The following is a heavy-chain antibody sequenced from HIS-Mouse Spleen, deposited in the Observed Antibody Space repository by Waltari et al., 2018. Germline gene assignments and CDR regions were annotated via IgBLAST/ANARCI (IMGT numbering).Heavy chain of an antibody. CDR1: GGTFSSYA. CDR2: IIPIFGTA. J-gene: IGHJ6*02. D-gene: IGHD3-10*01. V-gene: IGHV1-69*01. Sequence: QVQLVQSGAEVKKPGSSVKVSCKASGGTFSSYAISWVRQAPGQGLEWMGGIIPIFGTANYAQKFQGRVTITADESTSTAYMELSSLRSEDTAVYYCASETDNRITMVRGVKYYYYGMDVWGQGTTVTVSS. CDR3: ASETDNRITMVRGVKYYYYGMDV.